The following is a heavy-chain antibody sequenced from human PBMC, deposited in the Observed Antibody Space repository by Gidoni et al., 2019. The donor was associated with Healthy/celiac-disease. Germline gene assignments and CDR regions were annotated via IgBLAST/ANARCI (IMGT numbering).Heavy chain of an antibody. J-gene: IGHJ4*02. CDR2: ISSSSSYI. CDR3: ARDPRITGHTFDY. D-gene: IGHD3-3*01. Sequence: EVQLVESGGGLVKPGGSLRLSCAASGFTFSSYSMNWVRQAPGKGLEWVSSISSSSSYIYYADSVKGRFTISRDNAKNSLYLQMNSLRAEDTAVYYCARDPRITGHTFDYWGQGTLVTVSS. CDR1: GFTFSSYS. V-gene: IGHV3-21*01.